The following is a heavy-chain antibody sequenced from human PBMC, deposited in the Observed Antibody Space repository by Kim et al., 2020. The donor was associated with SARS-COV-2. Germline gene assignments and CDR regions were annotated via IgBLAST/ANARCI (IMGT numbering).Heavy chain of an antibody. J-gene: IGHJ6*02. D-gene: IGHD5-12*01. Sequence: SETLSLTCTVSGGSISSSSYYWGWIRQPPGKGLEWIGSIYYSGSTYYNPSLKSRVTISVDTSKNQFSLKLSSVTAADTAVYYCAGEMATILSYYYGMDVWGQGTTVTVSS. CDR1: GGSISSSSYY. CDR2: IYYSGST. CDR3: AGEMATILSYYYGMDV. V-gene: IGHV4-39*01.